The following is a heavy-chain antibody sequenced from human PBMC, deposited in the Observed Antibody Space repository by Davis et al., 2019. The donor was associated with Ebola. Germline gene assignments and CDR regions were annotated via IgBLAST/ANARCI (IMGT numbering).Heavy chain of an antibody. V-gene: IGHV3-7*01. CDR2: IKQDGSEK. J-gene: IGHJ4*02. CDR1: GFAFSSYW. D-gene: IGHD3-22*01. CDR3: ARMSLIVVFTTYFDY. Sequence: GESLKISCAASGFAFSSYWMSWVRQAPGKGLEWVANIKQDGSEKYYVDSVKGRFTISRDNAKNSLYLQMNRLTSEDTAVYYCARMSLIVVFTTYFDYWGQGTLVTVSS.